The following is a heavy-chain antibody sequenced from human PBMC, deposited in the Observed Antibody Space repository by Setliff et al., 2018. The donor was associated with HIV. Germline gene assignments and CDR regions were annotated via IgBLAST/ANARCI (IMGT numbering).Heavy chain of an antibody. V-gene: IGHV1-69*13. CDR1: GGTFSSYA. CDR3: AKDWGSGWYSDR. Sequence: ASVKVSCKASGGTFSSYAISWVRQAPGQGLEWMGGIIPIYGTTNYAQKLQGRVTITADESTSTAYMELNSLTTEDTALYYCAKDWGSGWYSDRWGRGTLVTVSS. J-gene: IGHJ2*01. D-gene: IGHD3-16*01. CDR2: IIPIYGTT.